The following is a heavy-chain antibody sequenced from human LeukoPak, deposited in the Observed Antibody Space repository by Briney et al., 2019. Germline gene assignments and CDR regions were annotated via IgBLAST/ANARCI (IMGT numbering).Heavy chain of an antibody. CDR3: ARGLGYCSSTSCGPFDP. V-gene: IGHV4-30-2*01. CDR2: IYHSGST. J-gene: IGHJ5*02. Sequence: SQTLSLTCAVSGGSISSGGYSWSWIRQPPGKGLEWLGYIYHSGSTYYNPSLKSRVTISVDRSKNQFSLTLSSVTAADTAVYYCARGLGYCSSTSCGPFDPWGQGTLVTVSS. CDR1: GGSISSGGYS. D-gene: IGHD2-2*01.